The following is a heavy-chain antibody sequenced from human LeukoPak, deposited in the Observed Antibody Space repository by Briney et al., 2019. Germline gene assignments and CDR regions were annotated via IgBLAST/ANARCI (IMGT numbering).Heavy chain of an antibody. CDR2: MYYSGST. CDR1: GGSISSGDYY. J-gene: IGHJ5*02. CDR3: ARPDYYDSRIDP. V-gene: IGHV4-30-4*01. Sequence: SETLSLTCTVSGGSISSGDYYWSWIRQPPGKGLEWIGYMYYSGSTYYNPSLKSRATISVDTSKNQFSLKLSSVTAADTAVYYCARPDYYDSRIDPWGQGTLVTVSS. D-gene: IGHD3-22*01.